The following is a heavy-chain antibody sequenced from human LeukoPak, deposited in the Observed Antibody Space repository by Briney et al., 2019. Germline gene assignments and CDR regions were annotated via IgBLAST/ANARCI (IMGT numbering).Heavy chain of an antibody. CDR2: IYYSGST. D-gene: IGHD2-2*02. Sequence: SETLSLTCTVSGGSISSYYWSWLRQPPGKGLEWIGYIYYSGSTNYNPSLKSRVTISVDTSKNQFSLKLSSVTAADTAVYYCARGPYTGFDYWGQGTLVTVSS. J-gene: IGHJ4*02. CDR1: GGSISSYY. CDR3: ARGPYTGFDY. V-gene: IGHV4-59*01.